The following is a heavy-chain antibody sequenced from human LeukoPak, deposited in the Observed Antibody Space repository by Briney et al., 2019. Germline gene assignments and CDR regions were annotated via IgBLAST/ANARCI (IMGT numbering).Heavy chain of an antibody. CDR3: AKDWIQFNRVFDCFDS. CDR2: IGNTET. D-gene: IGHD5-18*01. Sequence: GGSLRLSCATSGFPFETNAMSWVRQAPGKGLEWVATIGNTETFYADSVTGRFTISCDNSKNTVNLQMNRLRVEDTAIYYCAKDWIQFNRVFDCFDSWGQGTLVTVSS. CDR1: GFPFETNA. V-gene: IGHV3-23*01. J-gene: IGHJ4*02.